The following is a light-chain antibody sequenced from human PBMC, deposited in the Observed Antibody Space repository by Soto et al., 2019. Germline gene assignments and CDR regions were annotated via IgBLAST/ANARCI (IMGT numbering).Light chain of an antibody. CDR3: QQYGGSVQT. CDR1: QNVNNN. CDR2: GAS. J-gene: IGKJ1*01. V-gene: IGKV3-20*01. Sequence: ILLTQSPVRVSAFPWERSSLSCRASQNVNNNLAWYQQKPGQAPRLLIFGASHRAPDIPDRFSGSGSGTDFTLTISRLEPEDFAVYYCQQYGGSVQTFGQGTKVDIK.